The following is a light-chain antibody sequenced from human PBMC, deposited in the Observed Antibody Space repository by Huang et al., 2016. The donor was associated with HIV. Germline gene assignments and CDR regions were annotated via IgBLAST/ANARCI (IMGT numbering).Light chain of an antibody. V-gene: IGKV3-20*01. CDR3: QQYGSSPIT. Sequence: EIVLTQSPGTLYLSPGERATLSCRASQSVSSSFLAWYQQKRGQAPRLLIHGAYDRATGVPDRFSGRGSGTDFSLTISRLEPEDFAVYYRQQYGSSPITFAQGTRLEIK. J-gene: IGKJ5*01. CDR2: GAY. CDR1: QSVSSSF.